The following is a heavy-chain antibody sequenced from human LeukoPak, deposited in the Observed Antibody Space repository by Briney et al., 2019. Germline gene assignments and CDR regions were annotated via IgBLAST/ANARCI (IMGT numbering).Heavy chain of an antibody. CDR1: GYTFTVYY. J-gene: IGHJ4*02. CDR2: INPNSGGT. D-gene: IGHD1-1*01. CDR3: AITTGTSRAFDY. Sequence: ASVKVSCKASGYTFTVYYMHWVRQAPGQGLEWMGRINPNSGGTNYAQKFQGRVTMTRDTSISTAYMELSRLRSDDTAVYYCAITTGTSRAFDYWGQGTLVTVSS. V-gene: IGHV1-2*06.